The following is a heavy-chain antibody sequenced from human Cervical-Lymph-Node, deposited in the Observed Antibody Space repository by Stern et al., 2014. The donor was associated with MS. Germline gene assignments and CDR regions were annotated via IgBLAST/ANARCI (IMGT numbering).Heavy chain of an antibody. CDR3: ARMAAVRYSSGWTGDWFDP. D-gene: IGHD6-19*01. CDR1: GYSFTSYW. J-gene: IGHJ5*02. V-gene: IGHV5-51*01. CDR2: IYPGDSDT. Sequence: EVQLVQSGAEVKKPGESLKISCKGSGYSFTSYWIGWVRQMPGKGLEWMGIIYPGDSDTRYSPSFQGQVTISADKSISTAYLQWSSLKASDTAMYYCARMAAVRYSSGWTGDWFDPWGQGTLVTVSS.